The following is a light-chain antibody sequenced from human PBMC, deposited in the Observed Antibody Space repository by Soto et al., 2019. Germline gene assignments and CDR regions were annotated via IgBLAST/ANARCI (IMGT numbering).Light chain of an antibody. CDR3: QQRSNWPIT. CDR2: GTS. CDR1: QSVAANY. J-gene: IGKJ5*01. V-gene: IGKV3D-20*02. Sequence: EVVLRHSRGTLSFSPGERAALSCKARQSVAANYLAWYQQKRGQAPRLLIFGTSNRATGIPDRFRGGGSGTDFTLTISSLEPEDFAVYYCQQRSNWPITFGQGTRLEI.